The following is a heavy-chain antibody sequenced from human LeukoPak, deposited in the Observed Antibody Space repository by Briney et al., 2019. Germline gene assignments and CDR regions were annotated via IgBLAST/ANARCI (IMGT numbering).Heavy chain of an antibody. CDR1: GYTFTGYY. J-gene: IGHJ4*02. CDR2: INPNSGGT. CDR3: ARHYYDTSGYYELDH. Sequence: ASVKVSCKASGYTFTGYYMHWVRQAPGQGLEWMGWINPNSGGTNYAQKFQGRVTMTRDTSISTAYLQWSSLKASDTAMYYCARHYYDTSGYYELDHWGQGTPVTVSS. V-gene: IGHV1-2*02. D-gene: IGHD3-22*01.